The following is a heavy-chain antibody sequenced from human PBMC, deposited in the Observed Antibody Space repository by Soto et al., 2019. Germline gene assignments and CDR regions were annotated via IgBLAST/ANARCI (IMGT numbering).Heavy chain of an antibody. CDR3: AKDKVPYYDFWSGQRWFDP. CDR2: ISNDGDKK. CDR1: GFTFSSYA. Sequence: PGGSLRLSCAASGFTFSSYAMHWVRQAPGRGLEWVAVISNDGDKKYYVESVEGRFSISRDNSKSIVYLQMNNVRIEDTAKYYCAKDKVPYYDFWSGQRWFDPWGQGTQVTVSS. V-gene: IGHV3-30*04. D-gene: IGHD3-3*01. J-gene: IGHJ5*02.